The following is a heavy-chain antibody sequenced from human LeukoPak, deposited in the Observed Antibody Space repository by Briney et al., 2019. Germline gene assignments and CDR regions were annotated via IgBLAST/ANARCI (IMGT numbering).Heavy chain of an antibody. CDR2: IIPIFGTA. J-gene: IGHJ6*02. D-gene: IGHD4-11*01. V-gene: IGHV1-69*13. Sequence: SVKVSCKASGGTFSSYAISWVRQAPGQGLEWMGGIIPIFGTANYAQKFQGRVTITADESTSTAYMELGSLRSEDTAMYYCARDPTTVYYYGMDIWGQGTTVTVSS. CDR1: GGTFSSYA. CDR3: ARDPTTVYYYGMDI.